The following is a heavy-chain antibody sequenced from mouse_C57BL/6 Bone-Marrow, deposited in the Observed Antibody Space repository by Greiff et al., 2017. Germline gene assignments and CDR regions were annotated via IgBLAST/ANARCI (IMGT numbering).Heavy chain of an antibody. CDR1: GYAFSSSW. Sequence: VQLQQSGPELVKPGASVKISCKASGYAFSSSWMNWVKQRPGKGLEWIGRIYPGDGDTTYNGKFKGKATLTADKSSSTAYMQLRSLTSEDAAVYFCADSSGYGDWGQGTLVTVSA. D-gene: IGHD3-2*02. CDR2: IYPGDGDT. V-gene: IGHV1-82*01. CDR3: ADSSGYGD. J-gene: IGHJ3*01.